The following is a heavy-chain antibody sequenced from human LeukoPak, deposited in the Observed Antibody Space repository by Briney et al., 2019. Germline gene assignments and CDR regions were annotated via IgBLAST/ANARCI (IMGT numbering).Heavy chain of an antibody. Sequence: GGSLRLSCAASGFTFSSYAMSWVRQAPGKGLEWVSAISGSGGSTYYADSVKGRFTISRDNSKNTLYLQMNSLRAEDTAVYYCARGPDIVVVPAAMSDYYYYYGMDVWGKGTTVTVSS. CDR2: ISGSGGST. CDR3: ARGPDIVVVPAAMSDYYYYYGMDV. CDR1: GFTFSSYA. V-gene: IGHV3-23*01. D-gene: IGHD2-2*01. J-gene: IGHJ6*04.